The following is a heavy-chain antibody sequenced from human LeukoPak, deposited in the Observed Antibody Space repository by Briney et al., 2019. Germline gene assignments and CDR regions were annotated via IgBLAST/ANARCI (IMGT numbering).Heavy chain of an antibody. CDR2: ITSKSRYT. CDR1: GFTFSSYS. V-gene: IGHV3-21*01. CDR3: ARDPIAAAASGGDY. D-gene: IGHD6-13*01. Sequence: GGSLRLSCAASGFTFSSYSMNWVRQAPGKGLEWVSSITSKSRYTYYADSVKGRFTISRDNAKNSLYLQMNSLRAEDTAVYYCARDPIAAAASGGDYWGQGTLVTVSS. J-gene: IGHJ4*02.